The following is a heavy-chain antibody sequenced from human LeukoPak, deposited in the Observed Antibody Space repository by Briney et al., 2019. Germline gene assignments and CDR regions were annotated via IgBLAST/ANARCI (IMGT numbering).Heavy chain of an antibody. J-gene: IGHJ4*02. CDR1: RGSISYFY. D-gene: IGHD3-10*01. CDR3: ARSHGSGSYYNLNDY. CDR2: IYYSGST. Sequence: SETLSLTCTVSRGSISYFYWSWIRQPAGKGLEWIGYIYYSGSTNYNPSLRSRVTISVDTSKNQFSLKLSSVTAADTAVYYCARSHGSGSYYNLNDYWGQGTLVTVSS. V-gene: IGHV4-59*01.